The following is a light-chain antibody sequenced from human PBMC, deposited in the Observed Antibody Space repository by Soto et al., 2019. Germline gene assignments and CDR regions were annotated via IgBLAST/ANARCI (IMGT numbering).Light chain of an antibody. CDR2: DAS. CDR3: QQYHSYPWT. Sequence: DIQMTQSPSTLSASVGDRVTITCRASQSINNFLAWYQQKPGKAPNVLLYDASTLQSGVPPRFSGSGSGTEFSLTISRLQPDDYASYFCQQYHSYPWTFGQGTRVEIK. CDR1: QSINNF. J-gene: IGKJ1*01. V-gene: IGKV1-5*01.